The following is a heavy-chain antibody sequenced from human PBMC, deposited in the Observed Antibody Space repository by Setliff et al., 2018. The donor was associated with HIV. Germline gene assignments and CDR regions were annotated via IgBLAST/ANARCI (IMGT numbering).Heavy chain of an antibody. J-gene: IGHJ4*02. CDR3: ARLIVTWGKGDYFDS. V-gene: IGHV4-34*01. CDR1: GGSFSGYY. Sequence: ETLSLTCAVYGGSFSGYYWSWIRQPPGKGLEWIGEINHSGSTNYNPSPKSRVTISVDTSKNHFSLKLSSVTAADTAVYYCARLIVTWGKGDYFDSWGQGTLVTVSS. D-gene: IGHD7-27*01. CDR2: INHSGST.